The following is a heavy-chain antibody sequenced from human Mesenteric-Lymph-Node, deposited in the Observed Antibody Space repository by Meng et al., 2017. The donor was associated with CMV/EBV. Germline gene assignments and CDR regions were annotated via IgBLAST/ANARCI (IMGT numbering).Heavy chain of an antibody. J-gene: IGHJ4*02. CDR2: IYYSGTT. CDR1: GGSISSGGYY. Sequence: VSGGSISSGGYYWTWIRQRPGKGLDWIGYIYYSGTTYFNPSLKSRVTMSVDTSENQFSLNLNSVTAADTAVYYCARSLSGSYSFDSWGQGTLVTVSS. CDR3: ARSLSGSYSFDS. D-gene: IGHD1-26*01. V-gene: IGHV4-31*02.